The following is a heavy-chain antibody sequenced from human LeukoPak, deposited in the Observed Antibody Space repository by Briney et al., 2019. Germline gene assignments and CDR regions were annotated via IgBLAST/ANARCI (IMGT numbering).Heavy chain of an antibody. CDR1: GFTFSNAW. CDR3: STDRKGSYGYYYDGMDV. CDR2: IISKTEGGTT. V-gene: IGHV3-15*01. J-gene: IGHJ6*02. Sequence: GGSLRLSCAASGFTFSNAWMSWVRQAPGKGREWVGRIISKTEGGTTDYAAPVKGRFTISRDDSKNTLYLQMNSLKTEDTAVYYCSTDRKGSYGYYYDGMDVWGQGTTVTVSS. D-gene: IGHD5-18*01.